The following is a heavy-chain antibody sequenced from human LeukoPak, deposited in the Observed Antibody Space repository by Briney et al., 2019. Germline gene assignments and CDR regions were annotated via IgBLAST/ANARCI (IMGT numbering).Heavy chain of an antibody. D-gene: IGHD1-26*01. J-gene: IGHJ6*03. Sequence: GGSLRLSCAASGFTFSSYGMHWVRQAPGKGLEWVAVISDDGSNKYYADSMKGQFTISRDNSKNTLYLQMNSLRAEDTAVYYCAKDYSFRATTNSGYYYYMDVWGKGTTVTVSS. CDR1: GFTFSSYG. CDR2: ISDDGSNK. V-gene: IGHV3-30*18. CDR3: AKDYSFRATTNSGYYYYMDV.